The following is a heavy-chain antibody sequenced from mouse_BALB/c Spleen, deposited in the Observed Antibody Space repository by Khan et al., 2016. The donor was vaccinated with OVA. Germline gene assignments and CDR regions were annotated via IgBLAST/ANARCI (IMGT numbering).Heavy chain of an antibody. D-gene: IGHD1-1*01. V-gene: IGHV9-3-1*01. J-gene: IGHJ2*01. CDR1: GYTFTNYG. CDR3: ARGSSYDGYFDY. Sequence: QVQLQQSGPELKKPGETVKISCKASGYTFTNYGMNWVKQAPGKGLKWMGWINTYTGEPTYADDFKGRFAFSLETSASTAYLQINNLKNEDTATYFCARGSSYDGYFDYWGQGTTLTVSS. CDR2: INTYTGEP.